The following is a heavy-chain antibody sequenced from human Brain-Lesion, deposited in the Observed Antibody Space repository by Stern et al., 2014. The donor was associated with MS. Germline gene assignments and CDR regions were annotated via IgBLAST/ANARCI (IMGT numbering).Heavy chain of an antibody. CDR1: GGSISSSKW. CDR2: IYHSGGT. V-gene: IGHV4-4*02. D-gene: IGHD1-14*01. Sequence: VQLVESGPGLVKPSGTLSLTCAVSGGSISSSKWGSWVRQSPGKGLEWIGEIYHSGGTKYSPSFESRVIISVDKSKNQFSLKLSYVTAADTAVYYCARELPDLNAFDIWGQGTMVTVSS. J-gene: IGHJ3*02. CDR3: ARELPDLNAFDI.